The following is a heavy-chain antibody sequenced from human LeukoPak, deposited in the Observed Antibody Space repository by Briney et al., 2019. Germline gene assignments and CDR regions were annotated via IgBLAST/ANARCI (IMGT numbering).Heavy chain of an antibody. Sequence: PGGSLRLSCAASGFTFSSYAMHWVRQAPGRGLEWVAVISYDGSNKFYADSVRGRFTISRDNSKNTLFLQMNSLRPEDTAVYYCARLLSPGVYYYYYYMDVWGKGTTVTISS. J-gene: IGHJ6*03. V-gene: IGHV3-30*04. CDR1: GFTFSSYA. D-gene: IGHD1-14*01. CDR3: ARLLSPGVYYYYYYMDV. CDR2: ISYDGSNK.